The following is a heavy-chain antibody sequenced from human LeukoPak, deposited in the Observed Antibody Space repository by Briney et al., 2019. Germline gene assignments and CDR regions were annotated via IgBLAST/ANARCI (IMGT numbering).Heavy chain of an antibody. D-gene: IGHD3-22*01. CDR1: GFTFSGYS. CDR2: ISTSSIYI. Sequence: PGGSLRLSCVASGFTFSGYSMSWVRQAPGKGLAWVSSISTSSIYIYYADSVKGRFTISRDNAKNSLYLQMNSLRGEDTAVYYCARWGYYDSSGDYQEDAFDIWGQGTMVTVSS. V-gene: IGHV3-21*01. CDR3: ARWGYYDSSGDYQEDAFDI. J-gene: IGHJ3*02.